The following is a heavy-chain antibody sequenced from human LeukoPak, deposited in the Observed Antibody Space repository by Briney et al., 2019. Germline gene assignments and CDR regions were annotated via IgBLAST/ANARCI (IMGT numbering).Heavy chain of an antibody. CDR3: ARVRFGESYYYYYYGMDV. D-gene: IGHD3-10*01. CDR1: GGSLSGYY. Sequence: PSETLSLTCAVYGGSLSGYYWSWIRQPPGKGLEWIGEINHSGSTNYNPSLKSRVTISVDTSKNQFSLKLSSVTAADTAVYYCARVRFGESYYYYYYGMDVWGQGTTVTVSS. CDR2: INHSGST. J-gene: IGHJ6*02. V-gene: IGHV4-34*01.